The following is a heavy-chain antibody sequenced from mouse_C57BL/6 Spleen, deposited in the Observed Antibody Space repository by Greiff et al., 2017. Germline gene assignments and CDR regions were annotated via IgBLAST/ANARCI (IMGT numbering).Heavy chain of an antibody. D-gene: IGHD1-2*01. CDR1: GYTFTDYY. CDR3: APQYYGQDWFAY. CDR2: INPNNGGT. J-gene: IGHJ3*01. V-gene: IGHV1-26*01. Sequence: EVKLQQSGPELVKPGASVKISCKASGYTFTDYYMNWVKQSHGKSLEWIGDINPNNGGTSYNQKFKGKATLTVDKSSSTAYMELRSLTSEDSAVYYCAPQYYGQDWFAYWGQVTLVTVSA.